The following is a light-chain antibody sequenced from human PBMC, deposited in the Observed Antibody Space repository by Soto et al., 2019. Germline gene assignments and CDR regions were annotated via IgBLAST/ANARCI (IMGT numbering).Light chain of an antibody. CDR3: TSSTSDSLYV. CDR1: SSDVGGNKY. Sequence: QSALTQPASVSGSPRQSITISCTGTSSDVGGNKYVSWYQQYPGKVPKLLINKVSNRPSGVSNRFSGSKSGNTASLTISGLLAEDEADYFCTSSTSDSLYVFGTGTKVT. J-gene: IGLJ1*01. CDR2: KVS. V-gene: IGLV2-14*01.